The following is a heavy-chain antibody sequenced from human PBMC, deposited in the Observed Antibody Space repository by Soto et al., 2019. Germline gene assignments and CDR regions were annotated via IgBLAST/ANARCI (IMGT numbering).Heavy chain of an antibody. CDR2: ISSGSTTI. CDR3: ARVRRNDASDYYGMDV. J-gene: IGHJ6*04. V-gene: IGHV3-48*02. Sequence: GWSLRLSCAASGFSFGTSTMNWVRQAPGKGLEWVSYISSGSTTIYYADSVKGRFTISRDNGKNSLYLQMNSLRDEDTAVYYCARVRRNDASDYYGMDVWGKGTTVTVSS. CDR1: GFSFGTST. D-gene: IGHD1-1*01.